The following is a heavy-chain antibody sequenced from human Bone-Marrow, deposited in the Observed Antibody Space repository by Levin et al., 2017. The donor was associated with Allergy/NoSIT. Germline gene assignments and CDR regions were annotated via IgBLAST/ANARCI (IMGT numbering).Heavy chain of an antibody. J-gene: IGHJ6*03. D-gene: IGHD6-6*01. V-gene: IGHV4-61*09. Sequence: TLSLTCTVSGVSITSGSYYWSWIRQPAGQGLEWIGHSYTSGNITYNSSLKSRVTISLDTSKNQFSLKLRSVTAADTAVYYCARVLQYTYYYTDVWGKGTMVTVSS. CDR3: ARVLQYTYYYTDV. CDR1: GVSITSGSYY. CDR2: SYTSGNI.